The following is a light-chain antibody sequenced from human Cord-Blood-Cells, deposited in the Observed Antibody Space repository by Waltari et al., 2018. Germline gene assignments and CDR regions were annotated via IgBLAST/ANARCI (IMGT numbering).Light chain of an antibody. CDR2: DAS. Sequence: DIQMTQSPSTLSASVGDSVTITSRSSQSISSWLAWYQQKPGKAPKLLIYDASGLESGVPSRFSGIGSMTEFTLTISSMQPDDFATYYCQQYNSYSPYTFGQGT. V-gene: IGKV1-5*01. J-gene: IGKJ2*01. CDR3: QQYNSYSPYT. CDR1: QSISSW.